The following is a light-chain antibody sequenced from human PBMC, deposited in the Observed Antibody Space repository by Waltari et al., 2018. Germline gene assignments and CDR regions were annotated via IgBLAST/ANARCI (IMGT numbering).Light chain of an antibody. V-gene: IGKV3-11*01. Sequence: EIVLTQSPATLSLSPGERATLSCRASQSVSSYLAWYQQKPGQAPRLLIYDASNRATGIPVRFSGSGSGTDFTLTISSLEAEDSAVYYCQQRSNWPLTFGPGTKVDIK. J-gene: IGKJ3*01. CDR3: QQRSNWPLT. CDR1: QSVSSY. CDR2: DAS.